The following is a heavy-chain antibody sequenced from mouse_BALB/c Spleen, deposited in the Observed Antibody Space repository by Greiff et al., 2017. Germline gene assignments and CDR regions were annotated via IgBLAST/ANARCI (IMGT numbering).Heavy chain of an antibody. V-gene: IGHV2-9*02. CDR3: ARDTPVDSSGPSFAY. CDR2: VWAGGST. CDR1: GFSLTSYG. Sequence: VKLMESGPGLVAPSQTLSITCTVSGFSLTSYGVHWVRQPPGKGLEWLGVVWAGGSTNYNSDLMSRLCISKDNSKSQVFLIMNSLQTDDTAMYYCARDTPVDSSGPSFAYWGQGTLLTVSA. D-gene: IGHD3-2*01. J-gene: IGHJ3*01.